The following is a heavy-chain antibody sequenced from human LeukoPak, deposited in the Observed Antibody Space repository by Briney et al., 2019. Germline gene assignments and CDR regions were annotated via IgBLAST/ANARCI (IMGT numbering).Heavy chain of an antibody. J-gene: IGHJ4*02. CDR2: IRYDGSNK. CDR1: GLTFSRYG. V-gene: IGHV3-30*02. CDR3: AKDPNYGDYSGY. Sequence: PGGSLRLSCTASGLTFSRYGKHWARQARGKGGEWVAYIRYDGSNKYYADSVKGRFTLSRDNSKNTLYLQMNSLRAEDTAVYYCAKDPNYGDYSGYWGQGTLVTVSS. D-gene: IGHD4-17*01.